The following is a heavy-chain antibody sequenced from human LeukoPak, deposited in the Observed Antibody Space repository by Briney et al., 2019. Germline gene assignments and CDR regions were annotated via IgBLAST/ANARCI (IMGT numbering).Heavy chain of an antibody. J-gene: IGHJ4*02. Sequence: GSLRLSCAASGFTFSSYGMHWVRQPPGKGLEWIGSIYYSGSTYYNPSLKSRVTISVDTSKNQFSLKLSSVTAAHTAVYYCASSTNFDYWGQGTLVTVSS. CDR1: GFTFSSYG. D-gene: IGHD2-2*01. V-gene: IGHV4-39*07. CDR2: IYYSGST. CDR3: ASSTNFDY.